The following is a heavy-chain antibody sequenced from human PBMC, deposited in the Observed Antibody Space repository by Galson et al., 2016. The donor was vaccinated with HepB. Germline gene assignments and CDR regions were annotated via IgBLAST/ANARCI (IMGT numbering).Heavy chain of an antibody. CDR3: ARDGGYDILSGSGY. V-gene: IGHV1-3*01. Sequence: SVKVSCKASGYSFTAYAIQWVRQAPGQRLEWMGWISADSGDPKYSENFQDRVTFTMDSSASTAYMELRSLRSEDTAVYFCARDGGYDILSGSGYWGQGTLVTVSS. D-gene: IGHD3-9*01. CDR1: GYSFTAYA. J-gene: IGHJ4*02. CDR2: ISADSGDP.